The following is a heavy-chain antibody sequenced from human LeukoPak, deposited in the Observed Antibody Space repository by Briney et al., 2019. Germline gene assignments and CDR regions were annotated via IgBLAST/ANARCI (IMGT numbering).Heavy chain of an antibody. CDR3: ARAKTGYCSGGSCLLMDV. Sequence: GASVKVSCKASGYTFTGYYMHWVRQAPGQGLECMGWINPNSGGTNYAQKFKGRVTMTRDTSINTAYMELSRLRSDDTAVYYCARAKTGYCSGGSCLLMDVWGKGTTVTVSS. CDR2: INPNSGGT. CDR1: GYTFTGYY. J-gene: IGHJ6*03. V-gene: IGHV1-2*02. D-gene: IGHD2-15*01.